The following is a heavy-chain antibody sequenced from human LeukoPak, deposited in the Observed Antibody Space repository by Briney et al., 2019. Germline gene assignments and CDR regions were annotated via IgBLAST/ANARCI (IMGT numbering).Heavy chain of an antibody. CDR2: ISWNSGSI. D-gene: IGHD5-12*01. V-gene: IGHV3-9*01. J-gene: IGHJ4*02. CDR3: VRGRGYSGYFDY. Sequence: GGSLRLSCAASGFTFDDYAVHWVRQAPGKGLEWVSGISWNSGSIGYADSVKGRFTISREDAETSLFLQVNSLRAGDSAVYYCVRGRGYSGYFDYWGQGTLVTVSS. CDR1: GFTFDDYA.